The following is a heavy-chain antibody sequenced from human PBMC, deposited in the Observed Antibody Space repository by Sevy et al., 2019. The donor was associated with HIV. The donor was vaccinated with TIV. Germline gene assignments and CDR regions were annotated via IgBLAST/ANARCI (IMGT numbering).Heavy chain of an antibody. D-gene: IGHD3-22*01. CDR2: ISTDGNIK. CDR3: ASHYYDSTGYYYPLDY. Sequence: GGSLRLSCTASGFIFSNYAMYWVRQAPGEGLEWVAVISTDGNIKDYADSVKGRFTISRDNFKNTLYLQMNSLRAEDSVVYYCASHYYDSTGYYYPLDYWGLGSLVTVSS. J-gene: IGHJ4*02. CDR1: GFIFSNYA. V-gene: IGHV3-30*04.